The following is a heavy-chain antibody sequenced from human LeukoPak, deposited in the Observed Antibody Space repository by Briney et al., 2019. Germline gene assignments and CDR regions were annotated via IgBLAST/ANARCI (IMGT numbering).Heavy chain of an antibody. Sequence: TGGTLRLSCAASGFTFDDYGMSWVRQAPGKGLEWVSGINWNCGSTGYADSVKGRFTISRDNAKNSLYLQMNSLRAEDTALYYCAREGAEYDILTGYYRYYYYMDVWGKGTTVTVSS. CDR3: AREGAEYDILTGYYRYYYYMDV. D-gene: IGHD3-9*01. V-gene: IGHV3-20*04. CDR1: GFTFDDYG. J-gene: IGHJ6*03. CDR2: INWNCGST.